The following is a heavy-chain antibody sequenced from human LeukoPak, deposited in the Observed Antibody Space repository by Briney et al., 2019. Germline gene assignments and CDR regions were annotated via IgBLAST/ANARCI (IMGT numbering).Heavy chain of an antibody. CDR3: ARSDVVTRNYYYYMDV. V-gene: IGHV3-23*01. J-gene: IGHJ6*03. CDR2: ISSSGGST. CDR1: GFTFSSYA. D-gene: IGHD2-2*01. Sequence: GGSLRLSCAASGFTFSSYAMSWVRQAPGKGLEWVSTISSSGGSTYYPDSVKGRFTISKYTSKNTLFLQMNSLRAEDTAVYYCARSDVVTRNYYYYMDVWGKGTTVTVSS.